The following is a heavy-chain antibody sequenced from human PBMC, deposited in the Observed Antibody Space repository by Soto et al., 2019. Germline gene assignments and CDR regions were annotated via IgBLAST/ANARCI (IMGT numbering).Heavy chain of an antibody. CDR1: GYTFTSYG. CDR3: ARAPGLTRILGGAFFDF. D-gene: IGHD3-16*01. V-gene: IGHV1-18*01. Sequence: QVQLVQSGGEVKQPGASVKVSCKASGYTFTSYGISWARQAPGQGLEWMGWSSGYNGSTNYAQKFQGRVTMTTDITARAGYMELRNLRYDDTAVYYCARAPGLTRILGGAFFDFWGHGTLVTVSS. CDR2: SSGYNGST. J-gene: IGHJ4*01.